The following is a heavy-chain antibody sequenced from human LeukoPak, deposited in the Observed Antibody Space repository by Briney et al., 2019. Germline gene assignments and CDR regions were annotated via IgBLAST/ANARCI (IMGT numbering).Heavy chain of an antibody. CDR2: INAGGGVT. CDR1: GFTFSTYA. V-gene: IGHV3-23*01. J-gene: IGHJ3*01. CDR3: GRDPNGDYFGAFEF. D-gene: IGHD4-17*01. Sequence: PGGSLRLSCAASGFTFSTYAMTGVRQAAEKGLEWVSIINAGGGVTYYADSVNGRFTISRDNSKNTLYLQMNSLRVEDTAVYYCGRDPNGDYFGAFEFWGQETLVTVSA.